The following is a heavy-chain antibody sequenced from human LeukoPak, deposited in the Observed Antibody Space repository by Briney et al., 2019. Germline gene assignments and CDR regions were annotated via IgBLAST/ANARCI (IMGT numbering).Heavy chain of an antibody. D-gene: IGHD2-2*01. CDR3: AKEYCSSTSCFCFDY. CDR2: ISAGADVI. J-gene: IGHJ4*02. V-gene: IGHV3-23*01. CDR1: GFSFRDYP. Sequence: PGGSLRLSCEAAGFSFRDYPMGWVRRASGKRLEWVSGISAGADVIFYADPVKGRFTISRDNSKNTLYLQMNSLRAEDTAVYYCAKEYCSSTSCFCFDYWGQGTLVTVSS.